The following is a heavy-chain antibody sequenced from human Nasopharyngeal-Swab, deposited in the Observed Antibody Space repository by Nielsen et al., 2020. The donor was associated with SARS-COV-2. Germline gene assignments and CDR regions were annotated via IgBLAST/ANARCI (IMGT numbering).Heavy chain of an antibody. CDR3: ARDGDSLSWVVAATNYYYGMDV. Sequence: SVKVSCKASGGTFSSYAISWVRQAPGQGLEWMGGIIPIFGTANYAQKFQGRVTITADESTSTAYMELSSLRSEDTAVYYCARDGDSLSWVVAATNYYYGMDVWGQGTTVTVSS. CDR1: GGTFSSYA. J-gene: IGHJ6*02. V-gene: IGHV1-69*13. CDR2: IIPIFGTA. D-gene: IGHD2-15*01.